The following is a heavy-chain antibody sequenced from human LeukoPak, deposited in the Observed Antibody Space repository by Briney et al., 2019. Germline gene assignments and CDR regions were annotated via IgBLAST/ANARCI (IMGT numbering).Heavy chain of an antibody. Sequence: PGGSLRLSCAASGFTFSSYWMHWVRQAPGKGLVWVSRINSDGSSTSYADSVRGRFSISRDNAKNTLYLQMNSLRAEDTAVYYCAKSSGYSSTWEVDYWGQGTLVTVSS. J-gene: IGHJ4*02. D-gene: IGHD6-13*01. CDR3: AKSSGYSSTWEVDY. V-gene: IGHV3-74*01. CDR2: INSDGSST. CDR1: GFTFSSYW.